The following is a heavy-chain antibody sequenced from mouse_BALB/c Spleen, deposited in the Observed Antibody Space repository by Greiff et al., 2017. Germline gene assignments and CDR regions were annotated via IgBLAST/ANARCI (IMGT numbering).Heavy chain of an antibody. J-gene: IGHJ4*01. CDR3: ARTGDGYAYAMDY. Sequence: QVQLQQSGAELVRPGSSVKISCKASGYAFSSYWMNWVKQRPGQGLEWIGQIYPGDGDTNYNGKFKGKATLTAVKSSSTAYMQLSSLTSEDSAVYYCARTGDGYAYAMDYWGQGTSVTVSS. CDR2: IYPGDGDT. V-gene: IGHV1-80*01. CDR1: GYAFSSYW. D-gene: IGHD2-2*01.